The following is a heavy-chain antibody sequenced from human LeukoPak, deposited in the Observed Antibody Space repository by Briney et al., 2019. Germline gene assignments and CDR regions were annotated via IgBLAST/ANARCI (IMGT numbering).Heavy chain of an antibody. CDR1: GFTFDDYG. V-gene: IGHV3-20*01. J-gene: IGHJ6*03. CDR3: ARQWELPYSYYMDV. Sequence: GGSPRLSCAASGFTFDDYGMSWVRQAPGKGLEWVSGINWNGGSTGYADSVKGRFTISRDNAKNSLYLQMNSLRAEDTALYDCARQWELPYSYYMDVWGKGTPSTASS. CDR2: INWNGGST. D-gene: IGHD1-26*01.